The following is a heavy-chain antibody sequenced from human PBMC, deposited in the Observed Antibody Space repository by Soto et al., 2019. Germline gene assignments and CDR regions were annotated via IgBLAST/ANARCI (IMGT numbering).Heavy chain of an antibody. CDR1: GGSFSGFY. Sequence: PLEPLRLPWAVYGGSFSGFYGSRILQPPGKGLEWIGEINHSGSTNYNPSLKSRVTISVDTSKNQFSLKLSSVTAADTAVYYCARGWAARLAFGAFDIWRQGTIVTVS. J-gene: IGHJ3*02. V-gene: IGHV4-34*01. CDR2: INHSGST. CDR3: ARGWAARLAFGAFDI. D-gene: IGHD6-6*01.